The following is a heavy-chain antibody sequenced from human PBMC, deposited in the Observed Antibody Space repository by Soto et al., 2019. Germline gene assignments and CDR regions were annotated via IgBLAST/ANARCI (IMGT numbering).Heavy chain of an antibody. CDR2: IIATFGTV. Sequence: VQLVQSGPEVKKPGSSVKVSCKSTGDTFSSYAVSWVRQAPGQGLEWMGGIIATFGTVNYAQKFQGRVAITADGSTRVSYMELSSLRSEDTAVYYCAREAGDYGHPYFDYWGQGTLVSVSS. CDR3: AREAGDYGHPYFDY. CDR1: GDTFSSYA. V-gene: IGHV1-69*01. D-gene: IGHD3-10*01. J-gene: IGHJ4*02.